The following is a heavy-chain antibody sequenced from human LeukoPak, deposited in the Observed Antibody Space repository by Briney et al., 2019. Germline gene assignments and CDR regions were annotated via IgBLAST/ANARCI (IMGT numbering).Heavy chain of an antibody. D-gene: IGHD3-10*01. CDR1: GYTFTSYD. Sequence: ASVNVSCKASGYTFTSYDINWVRQATGQGLEWMGWMNPNSGNTGYAQKFQGRVTMTRNTSISTAYMELSSLRSEDTAVYYCARAISPMVRGVMIPYYFDYWGQGTLVTVSS. V-gene: IGHV1-8*01. J-gene: IGHJ4*02. CDR2: MNPNSGNT. CDR3: ARAISPMVRGVMIPYYFDY.